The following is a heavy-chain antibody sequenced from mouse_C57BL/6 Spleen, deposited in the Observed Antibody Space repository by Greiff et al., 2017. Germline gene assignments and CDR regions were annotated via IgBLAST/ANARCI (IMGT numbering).Heavy chain of an antibody. CDR1: GFTFSDYG. Sequence: EVMLVESGGGLVKPGGSLKLSCAASGFTFSDYGMHWVRQAPEKGLEWVAYISSGSSTIYYADTVKGRFTISRDNAKNTLFLQMISLRSEDTAMYYCARRNLEGAMDYWGQGTSVTVSS. CDR3: ARRNLEGAMDY. J-gene: IGHJ4*01. CDR2: ISSGSSTI. V-gene: IGHV5-17*01.